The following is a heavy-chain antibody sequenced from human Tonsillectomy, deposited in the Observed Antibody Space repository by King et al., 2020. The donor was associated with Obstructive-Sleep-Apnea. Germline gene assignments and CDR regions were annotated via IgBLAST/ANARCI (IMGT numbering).Heavy chain of an antibody. V-gene: IGHV3-49*03. CDR1: GFTFRDYA. J-gene: IGHJ5*02. CDR3: SRDGSYASGTLTNWFDP. D-gene: IGHD3-10*01. CDR2: IRSKAYGEST. Sequence: VQLVESGGGLAQPGRSLRLSCIGSGFTFRDYAISWFRQAPGKGLEWVGFIRSKAYGESTDYAAFVKGRFVISRVDSKSIAYLYMDILKTEDTALYFCSRDGSYASGTLTNWFDPWGQGTLVTVS.